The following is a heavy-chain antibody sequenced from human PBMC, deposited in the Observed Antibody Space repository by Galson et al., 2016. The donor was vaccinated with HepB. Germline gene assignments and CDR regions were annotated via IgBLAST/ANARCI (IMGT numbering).Heavy chain of an antibody. CDR3: AKEGIREDPMEAEITFMDV. CDR2: IGGSGGKT. V-gene: IGHV3-23*01. CDR1: GFTFSIYA. Sequence: SLRLSCAASGFTFSIYAMNWVRQAPGRGLQWVSGIGGSGGKTYYTDSVKGRFIMSRDNSNNTLYLLMNNLRVEDTAIYYCAKEGIREDPMEAEITFMDVWSQGTPVTVSS. J-gene: IGHJ6*02. D-gene: IGHD2-15*01.